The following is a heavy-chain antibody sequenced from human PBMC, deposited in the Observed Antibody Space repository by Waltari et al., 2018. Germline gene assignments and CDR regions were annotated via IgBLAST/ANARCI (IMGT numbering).Heavy chain of an antibody. D-gene: IGHD3-9*01. CDR2: MNPNSVNT. J-gene: IGHJ6*03. Sequence: QVQLVQSGAEVKKPGASVKVSCKASGYTFTSYDINWVRQATGQGLEWMGWMNPNSVNTGYAQKFQVRVTMTRNTSISTAYMELSSLRSEDTAVYYCARGRYDILTGAYYYYMDVWGKGTTVTVSS. CDR1: GYTFTSYD. CDR3: ARGRYDILTGAYYYYMDV. V-gene: IGHV1-8*01.